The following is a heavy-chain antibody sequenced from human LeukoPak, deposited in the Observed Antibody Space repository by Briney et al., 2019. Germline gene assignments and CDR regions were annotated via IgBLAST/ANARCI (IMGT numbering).Heavy chain of an antibody. CDR2: INPSGST. CDR3: VRVGYSYVINDWSRTGLGAYPTKYYYYMDV. V-gene: IGHV4-34*01. CDR1: GGSFSDYY. J-gene: IGHJ6*03. D-gene: IGHD5-18*01. Sequence: SETLSLTCAVYGGSFSDYYWGWIGQPPGKGLEWIGEINPSGSTNYSPSLKSRVTISVDTSKNQFSLKLSSVAAADTAVYFCVRVGYSYVINDWSRTGLGAYPTKYYYYMDVWDKGTTVTVSS.